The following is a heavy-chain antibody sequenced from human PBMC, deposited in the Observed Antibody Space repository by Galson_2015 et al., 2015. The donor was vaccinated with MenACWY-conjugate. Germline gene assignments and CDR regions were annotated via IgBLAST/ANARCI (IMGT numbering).Heavy chain of an antibody. J-gene: IGHJ4*02. V-gene: IGHV3-23*01. Sequence: SLRLSCAASGFTFSKFDMAWVRQAPGKGLEWVARISASGGSRFYTDSVKGRFTISRDNSRNTLDLQMNNLAAEDTALYYCAKGITTFRGVMITWAFDFWGQGSLVTVSS. CDR1: GFTFSKFD. CDR3: AKGITTFRGVMITWAFDF. D-gene: IGHD3-10*01. CDR2: ISASGGSR.